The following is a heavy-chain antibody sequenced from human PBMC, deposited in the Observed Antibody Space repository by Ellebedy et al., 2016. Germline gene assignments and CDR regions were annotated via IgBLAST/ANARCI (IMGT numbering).Heavy chain of an antibody. J-gene: IGHJ4*02. V-gene: IGHV4-38-2*02. CDR1: GYSISSGYY. D-gene: IGHD3-22*01. Sequence: SETLSLXCTVSGYSISSGYYWGWIRQPPGKGLEWIGSIYHSGSTYYNPSLKSRVTISVDTSKNQFSLKLSSVTAADTAVYYCARELYDSSGLIDYWGQGTLVTVSS. CDR2: IYHSGST. CDR3: ARELYDSSGLIDY.